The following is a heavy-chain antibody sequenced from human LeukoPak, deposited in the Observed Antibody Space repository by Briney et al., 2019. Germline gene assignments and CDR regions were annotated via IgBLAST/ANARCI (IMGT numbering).Heavy chain of an antibody. Sequence: SQTLSLTCTVSGGSISSGDYYWGWIRQPPGKGLEWIVDIYYSGSTSYNPCLKSRVTISVDTSKNQFSLKLSSVTAADTAVYYCARTPVVVAATVPYFDYWGQGTLVTVSS. D-gene: IGHD2-15*01. CDR3: ARTPVVVAATVPYFDY. V-gene: IGHV4-30-4*01. CDR2: IYYSGST. J-gene: IGHJ4*02. CDR1: GGSISSGDYY.